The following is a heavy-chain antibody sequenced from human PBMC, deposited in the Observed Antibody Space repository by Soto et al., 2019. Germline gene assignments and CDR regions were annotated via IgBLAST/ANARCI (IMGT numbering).Heavy chain of an antibody. CDR2: ISYDGSNK. D-gene: IGHD3-9*01. J-gene: IGHJ4*02. CDR1: GFTFSSYG. V-gene: IGHV3-30*18. CDR3: AKEASGYPQTDILTGYFDY. Sequence: WGSLRLSCAASGFTFSSYGLHWFRQAPGKGLEWVAVISYDGSNKYYADSVKGRFNISRDNSKNTLYLQMNSLRAEDTAVYYCAKEASGYPQTDILTGYFDYWGQGTLVTVSS.